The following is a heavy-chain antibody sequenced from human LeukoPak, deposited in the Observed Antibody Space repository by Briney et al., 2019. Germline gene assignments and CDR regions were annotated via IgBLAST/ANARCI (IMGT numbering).Heavy chain of an antibody. J-gene: IGHJ4*02. CDR3: ARDVTGRRSGGSCYFDY. D-gene: IGHD2-15*01. V-gene: IGHV1-2*02. CDR1: GYTVTGYY. CDR2: INPNSGGT. Sequence: GASVKVSCKASGYTVTGYYMHWVRQAPGQGLEGMGWINPNSGGTNYAQKFQGRVTMTRDTSISTAYMELSRLRSDDTAVYYCARDVTGRRSGGSCYFDYWGQGTLVTVSS.